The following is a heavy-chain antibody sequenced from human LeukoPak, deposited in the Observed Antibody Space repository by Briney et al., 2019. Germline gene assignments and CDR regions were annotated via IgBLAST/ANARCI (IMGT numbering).Heavy chain of an antibody. CDR3: ARDLKGVVISTVDWYFDL. CDR1: GYTFTGYY. CDR2: INPNSGGT. Sequence: RASVKVSCKASGYTFTGYYMHWVRQAPGQGLEWMGWINPNSGGTNYAQKFQGRVTMTRDTSISTAYMELSRLRSDDTAVYYCARDLKGVVISTVDWYFDLWGRGTLVTVSS. J-gene: IGHJ2*01. V-gene: IGHV1-2*02. D-gene: IGHD3-22*01.